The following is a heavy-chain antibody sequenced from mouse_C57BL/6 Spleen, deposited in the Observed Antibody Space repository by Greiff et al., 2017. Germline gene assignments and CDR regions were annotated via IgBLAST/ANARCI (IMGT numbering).Heavy chain of an antibody. Sequence: QVQLQQSGAELVMPGASVKLSCKASGYNFTSYWMHWVKQRPGQGLEWIGEIDPSDSYTNYNQKLKGKSTLHVDQYSSTAYMQHSSLTSEDSAVYYCARRGVTTLSERSMDYWGQGTSVTVSS. V-gene: IGHV1-69*01. D-gene: IGHD2-3*01. CDR1: GYNFTSYW. J-gene: IGHJ4*01. CDR3: ARRGVTTLSERSMDY. CDR2: IDPSDSYT.